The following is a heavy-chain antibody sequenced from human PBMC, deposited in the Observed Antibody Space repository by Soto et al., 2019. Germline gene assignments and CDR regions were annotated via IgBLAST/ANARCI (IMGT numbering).Heavy chain of an antibody. CDR2: ISAYNGNT. J-gene: IGHJ4*02. Sequence: ASVKVSCKASGYTFTSYGISWVRQAPGQGLEWMGWISAYNGNTNYAQKLQGRVTMTTDTSTSTAYMELRSLRSDDTAVYYCAHSIAARRYFDYWGQGTLVTVSS. CDR1: GYTFTSYG. CDR3: AHSIAARRYFDY. D-gene: IGHD6-6*01. V-gene: IGHV1-18*01.